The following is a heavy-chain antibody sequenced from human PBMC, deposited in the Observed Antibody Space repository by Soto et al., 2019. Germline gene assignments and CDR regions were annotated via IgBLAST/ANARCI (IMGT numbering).Heavy chain of an antibody. V-gene: IGHV3-23*03. J-gene: IGHJ4*02. CDR2: IDLRGTTT. Sequence: GGSLRLSCAASGFSFSDYSMDWVRQAPGKGLEWVSFIDLRGTTTYYRDSVKGRSTVLKDKSMNTVYLQMNSLTVEDAAVYYCTKDRVPDGIYSFDYWGQGALVTVSS. CDR1: GFSFSDYS. CDR3: TKDRVPDGIYSFDY. D-gene: IGHD2-15*01.